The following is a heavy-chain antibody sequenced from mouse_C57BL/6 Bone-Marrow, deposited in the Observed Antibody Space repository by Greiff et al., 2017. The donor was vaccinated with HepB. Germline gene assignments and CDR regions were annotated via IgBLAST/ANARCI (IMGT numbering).Heavy chain of an antibody. CDR2: IDPENGDT. J-gene: IGHJ2*01. D-gene: IGHD1-1*01. CDR3: TAYGSSYYFDY. Sequence: AQLQQSGAELVRPGASVKLSCTASGFNIKDDYMHWVKQRPEQGLEWIGWIDPENGDTEYASKFQGKATITADTSSNTAYLQLSSLTSEDTAVYYCTAYGSSYYFDYWGQGTTLTVSS. V-gene: IGHV14-4*01. CDR1: GFNIKDDY.